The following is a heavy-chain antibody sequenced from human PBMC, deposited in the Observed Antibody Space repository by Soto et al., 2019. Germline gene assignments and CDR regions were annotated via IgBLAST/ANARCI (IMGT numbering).Heavy chain of an antibody. CDR2: IHYSGTT. V-gene: IGHV4-59*08. CDR3: VRRGAGDCNNPNGYVGWFDP. D-gene: IGHD2-8*01. J-gene: IGHJ5*02. CDR1: GGSISGYY. Sequence: QVQLQESGPGLVKSSETLSLTCTVSGGSISGYYWSWIRQPPGKGLECIGDIHYSGTTNYNPSLKSRVTPSVDTSKNQFSLKLSSVTAADTAVYYCVRRGAGDCNNPNGYVGWFDPWGQGTLVTVSS.